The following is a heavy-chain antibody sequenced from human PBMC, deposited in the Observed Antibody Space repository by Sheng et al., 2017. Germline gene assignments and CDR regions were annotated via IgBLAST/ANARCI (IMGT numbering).Heavy chain of an antibody. V-gene: IGHV1-8*03. CDR3: ARGGLGRRFDP. D-gene: IGHD2-15*01. CDR2: INPNSGNT. Sequence: QVQLVQSGAEVKKPGASVKVSCKASGYTFTNYDINWVRQATGQGLEWMGWINPNSGNTGYAQKFQDRVTITRNTSISTAYMEMSSLTSEDTAVYYCARGGLGRRFDPWGPRNPGHRL. CDR1: GYTFTNYD. J-gene: IGHJ5*02.